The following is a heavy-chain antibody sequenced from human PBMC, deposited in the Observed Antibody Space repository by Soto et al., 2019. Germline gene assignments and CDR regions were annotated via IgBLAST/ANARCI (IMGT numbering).Heavy chain of an antibody. J-gene: IGHJ6*02. CDR2: IIPIFGTA. CDR1: GGTFSSYA. CDR3: ARVHGKRPYYSYYYGMDV. V-gene: IGHV1-69*01. Sequence: QVQLVQSGAEVKKPGSSVKVSCKASGGTFSSYAISWVRQAPGQGLEWMGGIIPIFGTANYAQKFQGRVTITADESTSTAYMELSSLRSEDTAVYYCARVHGKRPYYSYYYGMDVWGQGTTVTFSS.